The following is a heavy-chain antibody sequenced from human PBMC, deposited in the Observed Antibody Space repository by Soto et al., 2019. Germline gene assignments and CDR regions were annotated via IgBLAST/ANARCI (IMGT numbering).Heavy chain of an antibody. Sequence: PGGSLRLSCAASGFTFSSYGMHWVRQAPGKGLEWVAVISYDGSNKYYADSVKGRFTISRDNSKNTLYLQMNSLRAEDTAVYYCALLRIAAAGTENWFDPWGQGTLVTVSS. J-gene: IGHJ5*02. D-gene: IGHD6-13*01. V-gene: IGHV3-30*03. CDR1: GFTFSSYG. CDR3: ALLRIAAAGTENWFDP. CDR2: ISYDGSNK.